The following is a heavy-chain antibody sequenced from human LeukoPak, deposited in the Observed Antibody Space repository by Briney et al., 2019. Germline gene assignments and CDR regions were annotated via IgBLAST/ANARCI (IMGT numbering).Heavy chain of an antibody. D-gene: IGHD3-9*01. V-gene: IGHV5-51*01. J-gene: IGHJ4*02. Sequence: GESLKISCKGSGYSFASYWIAWVRQMPGKGLEWMGIIYPGDSDTRYSPSFQGQVTISADKSISTAYLQWSSLKASDTAMYYCARGRKGILTGYDNDYWGQGTLVTVSS. CDR1: GYSFASYW. CDR2: IYPGDSDT. CDR3: ARGRKGILTGYDNDY.